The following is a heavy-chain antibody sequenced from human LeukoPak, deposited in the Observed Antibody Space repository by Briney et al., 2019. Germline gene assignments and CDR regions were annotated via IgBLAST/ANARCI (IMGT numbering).Heavy chain of an antibody. Sequence: PGGSLTLSWAPSGFTFSSYSMNWVRQAPGKGLEWVSSISSSSSYIYYADSVKGRFTISRDNAKNSLYLQMNSLRAEDTAVYYCARDWARGYSSSWYYFDYWGQGTLVTVSS. CDR3: ARDWARGYSSSWYYFDY. CDR1: GFTFSSYS. CDR2: ISSSSSYI. V-gene: IGHV3-21*04. D-gene: IGHD6-13*01. J-gene: IGHJ4*02.